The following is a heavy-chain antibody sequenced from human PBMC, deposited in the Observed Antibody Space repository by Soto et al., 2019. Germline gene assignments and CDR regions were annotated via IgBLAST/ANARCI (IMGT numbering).Heavy chain of an antibody. Sequence: SETLSLTCAVSGGSINNNNWWSWVRQSPGKGLEYIGEIFHSETANYNPSLKSRVTISIDKSKNQFSLRLTSVTAADTAVYYCARAATPYRYGLDVWGQGTTVTVPS. CDR1: GGSINNNNW. CDR3: ARAATPYRYGLDV. CDR2: IFHSETA. J-gene: IGHJ6*02. D-gene: IGHD2-2*02. V-gene: IGHV4-4*02.